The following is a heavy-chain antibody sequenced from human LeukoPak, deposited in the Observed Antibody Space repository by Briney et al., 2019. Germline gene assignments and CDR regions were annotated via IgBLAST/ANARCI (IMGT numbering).Heavy chain of an antibody. CDR3: ARDSIVGATTRFDY. CDR1: GFTFSSYA. J-gene: IGHJ4*02. CDR2: ISYDGGNK. V-gene: IGHV3-30-3*01. Sequence: PGGSLRLSCAASGFTFSSYAMHWVRQAPGKGLEWVAVISYDGGNKYYADSVKGRFTISRDNSKNTLYLQMNSLRDEDTAVYYCARDSIVGATTRFDYWGQGTLVTVSS. D-gene: IGHD1-26*01.